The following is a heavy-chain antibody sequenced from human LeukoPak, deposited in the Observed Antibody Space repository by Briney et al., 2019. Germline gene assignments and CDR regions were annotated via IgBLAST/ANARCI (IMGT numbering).Heavy chain of an antibody. CDR1: GFTFSSYG. V-gene: IGHV3-30*18. Sequence: PGGSLRLSCAASGFTFSSYGMHWVHQAPGKGLEWVAVISYDGSNKYYADSVKGRFTISRDNSKNVVFLQMESLRVEDTAVYYCAKDVGLEVPAANGVWGQGTLVSVSS. CDR2: ISYDGSNK. CDR3: AKDVGLEVPAANGV. J-gene: IGHJ4*01. D-gene: IGHD2-2*01.